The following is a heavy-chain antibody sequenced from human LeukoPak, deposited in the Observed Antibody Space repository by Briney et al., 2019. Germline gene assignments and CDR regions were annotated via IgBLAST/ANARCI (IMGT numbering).Heavy chain of an antibody. D-gene: IGHD4-17*01. CDR3: AASLPSGANGDYGY. CDR1: GFTFTSSA. J-gene: IGHJ4*02. Sequence: SVKVSCKASGFTFTSSAVQWVRQARGQRLEWIGWIVVGSGNTNYAQKFQERVTITRDMSTSTAYMELSSLRSEDTAVYYCAASLPSGANGDYGYWGQGTLVTVSS. V-gene: IGHV1-58*01. CDR2: IVVGSGNT.